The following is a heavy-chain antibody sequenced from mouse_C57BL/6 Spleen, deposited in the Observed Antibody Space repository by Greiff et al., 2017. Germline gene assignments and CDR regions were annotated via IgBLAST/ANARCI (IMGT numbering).Heavy chain of an antibody. CDR2: ISSGSSTI. V-gene: IGHV5-17*01. CDR1: GFTFSDYG. J-gene: IGHJ2*01. CDR3: ARGVTFFAY. Sequence: EVKVVESGGGLVKPGGSLKLSCAASGFTFSDYGMHWVRQAPEQGLEWVAYISSGSSTIYYADTVKGRFTISRDNAKNTLFLQMTSLRSEDTAMYYCARGVTFFAYWGQGTTLTVSA. D-gene: IGHD2-1*01.